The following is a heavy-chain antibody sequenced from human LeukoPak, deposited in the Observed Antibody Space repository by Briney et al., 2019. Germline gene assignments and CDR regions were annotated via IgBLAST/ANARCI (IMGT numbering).Heavy chain of an antibody. CDR1: GFTFSSYS. V-gene: IGHV3-48*01. J-gene: IGHJ3*02. Sequence: PGGSLRLSCAASGFTFSSYSMNWVRQAPGKGLEWVSYISSSSSTIYYADSAKGRFTISRDNSKNTLFLQMNSLRAEDTAVYYCARDQYSSSWSHGFDIWGQGTMVTVSS. D-gene: IGHD6-13*01. CDR3: ARDQYSSSWSHGFDI. CDR2: ISSSSSTI.